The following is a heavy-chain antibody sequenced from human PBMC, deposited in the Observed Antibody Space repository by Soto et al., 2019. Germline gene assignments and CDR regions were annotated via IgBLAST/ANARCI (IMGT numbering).Heavy chain of an antibody. CDR3: ARGRVDRYERLNCLDP. V-gene: IGHV4-59*01. CDR2: IYYSGST. Sequence: PSETMSLTCLAAGGSISSYYMSWIRQPPGKGLEWIGYIYYSGSTNYSPSLKSRVTISVDASKNQFSLKLSSVTAADTAVYYCARGRVDRYERLNCLDPWGQATLVTVSS. D-gene: IGHD5-12*01. CDR1: GGSISSYY. J-gene: IGHJ5*02.